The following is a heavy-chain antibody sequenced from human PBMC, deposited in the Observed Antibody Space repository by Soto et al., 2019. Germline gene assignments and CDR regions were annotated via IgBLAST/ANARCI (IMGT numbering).Heavy chain of an antibody. D-gene: IGHD3-10*01. Sequence: QLQLQESGPGLVKPSETLSLTCTVSGGSISSSSYYWGWIRQPPGKGLEWIGSIYYSGSTYYNPSLTSRVTISVDTSKNQFSLKLSSVTAADTAVYYCARRISHDAFDIWGQGTMVTVSS. CDR3: ARRISHDAFDI. CDR2: IYYSGST. V-gene: IGHV4-39*01. J-gene: IGHJ3*02. CDR1: GGSISSSSYY.